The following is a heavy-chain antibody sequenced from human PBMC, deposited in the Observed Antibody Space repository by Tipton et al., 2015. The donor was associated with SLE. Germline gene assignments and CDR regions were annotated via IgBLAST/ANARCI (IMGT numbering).Heavy chain of an antibody. J-gene: IGHJ4*02. V-gene: IGHV4-39*07. Sequence: TLSLTCTVSGGSISSSSYCWGWIRQPPGKGLEWIGSIYYSGSTYYNPSLKSRVTISVDTSKNQFSLKLSSVTAADTAVYYCARGDSSGGLDYWGQGTLVTVSS. CDR3: ARGDSSGGLDY. CDR2: IYYSGST. CDR1: GGSISSSSYC. D-gene: IGHD6-19*01.